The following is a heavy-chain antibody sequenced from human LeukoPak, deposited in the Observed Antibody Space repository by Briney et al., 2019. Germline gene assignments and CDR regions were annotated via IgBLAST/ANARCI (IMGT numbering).Heavy chain of an antibody. D-gene: IGHD3-10*01. Sequence: SGTLSLTCTVSGVSINSYYWSWVRQPPGKGLEWIGYIYYIVTTNYNPSLKSRVAISVDTSKNQFSLKLSSVTAADTAVYYCARGYGSGSYIYYYGMDVWGQGTTVTVS. V-gene: IGHV4-59*01. CDR1: GVSINSYY. J-gene: IGHJ6*02. CDR3: ARGYGSGSYIYYYGMDV. CDR2: IYYIVTT.